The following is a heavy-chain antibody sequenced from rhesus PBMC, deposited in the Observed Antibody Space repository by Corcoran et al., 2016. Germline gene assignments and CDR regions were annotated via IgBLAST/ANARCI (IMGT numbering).Heavy chain of an antibody. CDR3: ARDHGRFDV. Sequence: EVQLAQSGAEVKKSGATVKISCKDSGYTFTHHHLNWVGQARGRGRGWRGGFVPEVGEADEQQKSQDSVPITPTPSPDTAYMELGSLSSEDTAVYYCARDHGRFDVWGPGVLVTVSS. CDR1: GYTFTHHH. CDR2: FVPEVGEA. J-gene: IGHJ5-1*01. V-gene: IGHV1-111*02.